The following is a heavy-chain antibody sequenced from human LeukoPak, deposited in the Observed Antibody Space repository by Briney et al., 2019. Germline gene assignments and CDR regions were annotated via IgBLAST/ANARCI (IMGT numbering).Heavy chain of an antibody. D-gene: IGHD3-3*01. CDR3: ASRNLGFWSGYSLDY. CDR1: GGSISSSSYY. Sequence: PSETLSLTCTVSGGSISSSSYYWGWLRQPPGKGLEWLGSIYYSGSTYYNPSLKSRVTISVDTSKNQFSLKLSSVTAADTAVYYCASRNLGFWSGYSLDYWGQGTLVTVSS. V-gene: IGHV4-39*01. J-gene: IGHJ4*02. CDR2: IYYSGST.